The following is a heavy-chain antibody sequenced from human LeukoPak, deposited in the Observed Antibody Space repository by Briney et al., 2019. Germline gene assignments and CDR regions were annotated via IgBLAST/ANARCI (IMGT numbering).Heavy chain of an antibody. CDR3: ARESGQLGQFDY. CDR1: GGTFSSYA. V-gene: IGHV1-69*05. Sequence: SVKVSCKASGGTFSSYAISWVRQAPGRGLEWMGGIIPIFGTANYAQKFQGRVTITTDESTSTAYMELSSLRSEDTAVYYCARESGQLGQFDYWGQGTLVTVAS. J-gene: IGHJ4*02. CDR2: IIPIFGTA. D-gene: IGHD6-13*01.